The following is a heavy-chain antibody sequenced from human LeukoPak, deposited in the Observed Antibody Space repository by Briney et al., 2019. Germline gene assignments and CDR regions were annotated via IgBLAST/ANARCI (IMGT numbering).Heavy chain of an antibody. CDR2: ISGSGDNT. Sequence: GGSLRLSCAASGFTFSNYALTWVRQAPGKGLEWVSVISGSGDNTYYADSVKGQFTISRDNAKNTVYLQMNSLRAEDTAVYYCARGASGSYYVDYWGQGILVTVSS. CDR3: ARGASGSYYVDY. CDR1: GFTFSNYA. J-gene: IGHJ4*02. V-gene: IGHV3-23*01. D-gene: IGHD1-26*01.